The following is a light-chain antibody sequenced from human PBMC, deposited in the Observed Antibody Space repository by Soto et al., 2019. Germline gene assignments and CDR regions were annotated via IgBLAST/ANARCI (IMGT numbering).Light chain of an antibody. J-gene: IGKJ2*01. CDR3: QQFHSAPRT. CDR2: WAS. V-gene: IGKV4-1*01. Sequence: DIVMTQSPDSLAVSLGERATINCKSSQSVLFSSNDKNYLAWYQQKPGQPPKLLIYWASTRASGVHDRFSGSGSGTDFRLTISSLQAEDVAVHYCQQFHSAPRTFGQGTKLEIK. CDR1: QSVLFSSNDKNY.